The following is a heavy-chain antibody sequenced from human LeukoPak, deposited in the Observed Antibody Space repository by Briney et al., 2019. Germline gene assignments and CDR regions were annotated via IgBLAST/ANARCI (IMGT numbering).Heavy chain of an antibody. V-gene: IGHV3-30*18. D-gene: IGHD3-10*01. CDR1: GFIFSGYA. CDR3: AKDGYQTSGTYYDF. J-gene: IGHJ4*02. CDR2: ISSDGNNK. Sequence: PGGSLRLSCAASGFIFSGYAMHWVRQAPGKGLEWVATISSDGNNKYYRESVRGRFAIPRDNSKSTVYLQMNSLRAEDAAVYYCAKDGYQTSGTYYDFWGQGTLVTVSS.